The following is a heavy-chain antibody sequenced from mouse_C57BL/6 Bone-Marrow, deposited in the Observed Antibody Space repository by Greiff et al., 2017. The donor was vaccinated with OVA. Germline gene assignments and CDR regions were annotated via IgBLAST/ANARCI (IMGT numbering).Heavy chain of an antibody. CDR2: ISGGGGNT. Sequence: EVKLMESGGGLVKPGGSLKLSCAASGFTFSSYTMSWVRQTPEKRLEWVATISGGGGNTYYPDSVKGRFTISRDNAKNTLYLQMSSLRSEDTALYYCARRRLYYYGSHWYFDVWGTGTTVTVSS. D-gene: IGHD1-1*01. J-gene: IGHJ1*03. CDR3: ARRRLYYYGSHWYFDV. CDR1: GFTFSSYT. V-gene: IGHV5-9*01.